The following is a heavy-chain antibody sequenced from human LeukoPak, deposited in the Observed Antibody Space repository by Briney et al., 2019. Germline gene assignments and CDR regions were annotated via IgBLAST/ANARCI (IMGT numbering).Heavy chain of an antibody. V-gene: IGHV3-48*01. J-gene: IGHJ6*03. Sequence: GGSLRLSCAASGFTFSSYSMNWVRQAPGKGLEWVSYISSSSSTIYYADSVKGRFTISRDNAKKSLYLQMNSLRAEDTAVYYCARERAIDDFWSGYLYYMDVWGKGTTVTVSS. CDR1: GFTFSSYS. CDR2: ISSSSSTI. D-gene: IGHD3-3*01. CDR3: ARERAIDDFWSGYLYYMDV.